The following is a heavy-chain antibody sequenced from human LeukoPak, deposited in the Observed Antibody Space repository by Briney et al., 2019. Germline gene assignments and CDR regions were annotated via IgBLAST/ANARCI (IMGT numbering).Heavy chain of an antibody. CDR2: ISAYNGNT. J-gene: IGHJ1*01. CDR1: GYTFTSYG. D-gene: IGHD3-10*01. CDR3: AKTFYSGSGSELPQH. Sequence: GASVKVSCKASGYTFTSYGISWVRQAPGQGLEWMGWISAYNGNTNYAQKLQGRVTMTTDTSTSTAYMELRSLRSDDTAVYYCAKTFYSGSGSELPQHWGQGTLVTVSS. V-gene: IGHV1-18*01.